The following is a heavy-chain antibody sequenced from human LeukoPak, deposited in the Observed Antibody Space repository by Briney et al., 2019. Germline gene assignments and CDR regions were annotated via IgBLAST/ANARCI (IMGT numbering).Heavy chain of an antibody. J-gene: IGHJ5*02. CDR2: MNPNSGNT. D-gene: IGHD2-2*01. Sequence: GASVKVSCKASGYTFTSYDINWVRQATGQGLEWMGWMNPNSGNTGYAQKFQGRVTMTRNTSISTAYMELSSLRSEDTAVYYCARLALKRATRASWGQGTLVTVSS. CDR3: ARLALKRATRAS. V-gene: IGHV1-8*01. CDR1: GYTFTSYD.